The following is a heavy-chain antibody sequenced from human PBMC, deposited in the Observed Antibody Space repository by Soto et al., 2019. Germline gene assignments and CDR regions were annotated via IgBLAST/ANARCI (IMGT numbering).Heavy chain of an antibody. CDR1: GYTFTSYG. D-gene: IGHD3-3*01. CDR2: ISAYNGNT. V-gene: IGHV1-18*01. J-gene: IGHJ4*02. Sequence: QVQLVQSGAEVKKPGASVKVSCKASGYTFTSYGISWVRQAPGQGLEWMGWISAYNGNTNYAQKLQGRVTMTTDTSTSKAYMELRSLRSDDTAVYYCARYGPYYDFWSGRRFDYWGQGTLVTVSS. CDR3: ARYGPYYDFWSGRRFDY.